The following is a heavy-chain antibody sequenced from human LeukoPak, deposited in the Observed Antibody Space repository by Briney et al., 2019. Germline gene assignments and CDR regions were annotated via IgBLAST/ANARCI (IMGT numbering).Heavy chain of an antibody. CDR3: ARVGRNWNFYHYYYYYYYMDV. V-gene: IGHV3-20*04. CDR1: GFTLDDYG. J-gene: IGHJ6*03. Sequence: GGSLRLSCAASGFTLDDYGMSWVRQAPGKGLEWVSGINWNGGSTVYADSVKGRFTISRDNAKNSLYLQMNSLRAEDTALYYCARVGRNWNFYHYYYYYYYMDVWGKGTTVTVSS. D-gene: IGHD1-7*01. CDR2: INWNGGST.